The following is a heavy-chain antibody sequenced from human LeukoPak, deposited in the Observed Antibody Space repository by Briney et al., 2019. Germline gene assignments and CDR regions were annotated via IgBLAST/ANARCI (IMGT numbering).Heavy chain of an antibody. CDR1: GLTFSSHA. J-gene: IGHJ3*02. V-gene: IGHV3-23*01. CDR3: AKKCKSHDAFDI. CDR2: ISGSGGET. Sequence: PGGSLRLSCAASGLTFSSHAMTWVRQAPGKGLEWVSGISGSGGETFYAAAVRERCPNSRDNSRNTLNLQIDSLKAEDTAGDYCAKKCKSHDAFDIWGQGTMVAVS.